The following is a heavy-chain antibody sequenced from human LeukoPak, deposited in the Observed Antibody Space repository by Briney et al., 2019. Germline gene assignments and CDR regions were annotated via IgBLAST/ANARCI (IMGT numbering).Heavy chain of an antibody. Sequence: PGGSLRLSCAASGFTFSSYWMSWVRQAPGKGLEWVANIKQDGSEKYYVDSVKGRFTISRDNAKNSLYLQMNSLRAEDTAVYYCARSSIAARPPYFQHWGQGTLVTVSS. V-gene: IGHV3-7*01. J-gene: IGHJ1*01. D-gene: IGHD6-6*01. CDR1: GFTFSSYW. CDR3: ARSSIAARPPYFQH. CDR2: IKQDGSEK.